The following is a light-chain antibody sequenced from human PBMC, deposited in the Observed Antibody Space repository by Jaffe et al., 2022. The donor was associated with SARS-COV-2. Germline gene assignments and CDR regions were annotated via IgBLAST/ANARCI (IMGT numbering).Light chain of an antibody. CDR2: AAS. V-gene: IGKV1-39*01. J-gene: IGKJ5*01. CDR1: QSISNY. Sequence: DIQMTQSPSSLSASVGDRVTITCRASQSISNYLNWYQQKPGKAPNLLIYAASSLQSGVPSRFSGSGSGTDFTLTISSLQPEDFATYYCQQSYNTPPITFGQGTRLEIK. CDR3: QQSYNTPPIT.